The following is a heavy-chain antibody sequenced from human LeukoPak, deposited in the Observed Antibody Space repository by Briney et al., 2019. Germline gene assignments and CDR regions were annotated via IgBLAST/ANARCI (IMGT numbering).Heavy chain of an antibody. Sequence: PARSLRLSCAASGFTFDDYAMSWVCHAPGQGLEWVSGITWNGDSTIYADSVKCRFTISRDNAKTSLYLQMSTLRAEDTALYYCARGYGALFVYWGQGTLVTVSS. D-gene: IGHD4-17*01. J-gene: IGHJ4*02. V-gene: IGHV3-20*04. CDR2: ITWNGDST. CDR3: ARGYGALFVY. CDR1: GFTFDDYA.